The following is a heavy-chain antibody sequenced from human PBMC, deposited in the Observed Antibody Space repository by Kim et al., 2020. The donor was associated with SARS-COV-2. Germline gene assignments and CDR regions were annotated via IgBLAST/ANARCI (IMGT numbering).Heavy chain of an antibody. V-gene: IGHV4-59*13. CDR2: IYYSGST. D-gene: IGHD1-26*01. Sequence: SETRALTCTVSGCSISSYYWSWIRQPPGKGLEWIGYIYYSGSTNYNPSLKSRVTISVDTSKNQFSLKLSSVTAADTAVYYCSRVKSGGYCVVDWFDPYG. J-gene: IGHJ5*02. CDR1: GCSISSYY. CDR3: SRVKSGGYCVVDWFDP.